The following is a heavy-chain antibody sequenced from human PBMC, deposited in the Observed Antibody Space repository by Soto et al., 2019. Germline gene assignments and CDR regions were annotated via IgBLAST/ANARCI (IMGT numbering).Heavy chain of an antibody. CDR2: IYYGGTT. J-gene: IGHJ4*02. V-gene: IGHV4-38-2*01. CDR3: ARGWYYFDV. CDR1: VEPMTGGYY. Sequence: SETLSLTCDVSVEPMTGGYYWGWIRQSPGKGLEWIGSIYYGGTTYYNPSLRSRLAISIDTSKNQFSLRLSSVTAADTALYYCARGWYYFDVWGQGSLVTVS. D-gene: IGHD2-15*01.